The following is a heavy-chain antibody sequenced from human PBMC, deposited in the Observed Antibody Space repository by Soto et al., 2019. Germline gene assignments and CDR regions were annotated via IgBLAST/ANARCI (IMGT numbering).Heavy chain of an antibody. CDR1: GFSLSNTRMG. J-gene: IGHJ5*02. V-gene: IGHV2-26*01. D-gene: IGHD3-10*01. CDR3: TRIEKGSATYT. Sequence: QVTLKESGPVLVKPTETLTLTCTVSGFSLSNTRMGVSWIRQPPGKALEWLAHIFSNDEKSYSTSLKSRLTISKDTSKSQVVLSMTNMDPVNTATYYCTRIEKGSATYTWGQGTLVTVSS. CDR2: IFSNDEK.